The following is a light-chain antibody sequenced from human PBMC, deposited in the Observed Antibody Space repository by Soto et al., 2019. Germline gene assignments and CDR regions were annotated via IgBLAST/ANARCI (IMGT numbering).Light chain of an antibody. CDR1: SSDVGGYDY. J-gene: IGLJ3*02. Sequence: QSALTQPASVSGSPGQSITISCTGTSSDVGGYDYVSWYQQHPDVAPKLIIYEVTHRPSGVSNRFSGSKSGDTASLTISGLQAEDESHYYCTSYTRSTTVVFGGGTQLTVL. CDR3: TSYTRSTTVV. V-gene: IGLV2-14*01. CDR2: EVT.